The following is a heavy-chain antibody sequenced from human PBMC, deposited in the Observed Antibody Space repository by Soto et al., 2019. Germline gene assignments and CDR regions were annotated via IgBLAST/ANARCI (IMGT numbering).Heavy chain of an antibody. V-gene: IGHV1-69*13. CDR2: IIPIFGTA. Sequence: GASVKVSCKASGGTFSSYAISWVRQAPGQGLEWMGGIIPIFGTANYAQKFQGRVTITADESTSTAYMELSSLRSEDTAVYYCARSGRFLEWHAGSDPWGQGTLVTVSS. J-gene: IGHJ5*02. CDR3: ARSGRFLEWHAGSDP. CDR1: GGTFSSYA. D-gene: IGHD3-3*01.